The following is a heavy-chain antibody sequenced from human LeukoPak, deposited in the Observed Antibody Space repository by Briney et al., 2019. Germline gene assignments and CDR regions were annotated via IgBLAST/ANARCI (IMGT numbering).Heavy chain of an antibody. D-gene: IGHD4-23*01. J-gene: IGHJ3*02. CDR2: IRSGGSTM. V-gene: IGHV3-48*03. CDR1: GFTFSSYE. Sequence: GGSLRLSCAASGFTFSSYEMNWVRQAPGKGQEWVSYIRSGGSTMYYPDSVKGRFTISRDNAKSSLYLQMNSLRAEDTAVYFCARAWTRGNSDAFDIWGQGTMVTVSS. CDR3: ARAWTRGNSDAFDI.